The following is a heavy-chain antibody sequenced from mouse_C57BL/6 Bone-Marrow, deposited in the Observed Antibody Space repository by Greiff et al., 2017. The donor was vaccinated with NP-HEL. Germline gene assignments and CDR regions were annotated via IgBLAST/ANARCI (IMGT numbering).Heavy chain of an antibody. Sequence: QVQLKQPGAELVKPGASVKLSCKASGYTFTSYWMHWVKQRPGQGLEWIGMIHPNSGSTNYNEKFKSKATLTVDKSSSTAYMQLSSLTSEDSAVYYCARHDYPHFDYWGQGTTLTVSS. V-gene: IGHV1-64*01. J-gene: IGHJ2*01. CDR1: GYTFTSYW. CDR2: IHPNSGST. D-gene: IGHD2-4*01. CDR3: ARHDYPHFDY.